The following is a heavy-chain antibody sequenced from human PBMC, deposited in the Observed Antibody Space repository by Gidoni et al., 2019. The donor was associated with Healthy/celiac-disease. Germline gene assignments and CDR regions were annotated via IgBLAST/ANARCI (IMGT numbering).Heavy chain of an antibody. V-gene: IGHV3-23*01. D-gene: IGHD6-13*01. CDR2: ISGSGGST. Sequence: EVQLLESGGGLVQPGGSLRLSCAGSGFTFSSYAMNWVRQAPGKGLEWVSAISGSGGSTYHADSVKGRFTISRDNSKKTLYLQMNSLRAEDTAVYYCAKEGYSSSWFDPWGQGTLVTVSS. J-gene: IGHJ5*02. CDR1: GFTFSSYA. CDR3: AKEGYSSSWFDP.